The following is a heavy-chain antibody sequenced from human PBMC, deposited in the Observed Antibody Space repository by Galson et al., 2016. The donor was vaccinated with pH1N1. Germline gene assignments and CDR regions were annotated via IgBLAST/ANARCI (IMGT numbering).Heavy chain of an antibody. D-gene: IGHD3-22*01. V-gene: IGHV4-34*01. J-gene: IGHJ4*02. Sequence: LSLTCAVNGGPFSAFFWTWIRQPPGKGLEWIGENNHGGTTNYNPSHKSRVTISVDMSKNQYSLKLRSVTAADTAVYYCATRCDDNTGSTGDHWGQGILVAVSS. CDR3: ATRCDDNTGSTGDH. CDR2: NNHGGTT. CDR1: GGPFSAFF.